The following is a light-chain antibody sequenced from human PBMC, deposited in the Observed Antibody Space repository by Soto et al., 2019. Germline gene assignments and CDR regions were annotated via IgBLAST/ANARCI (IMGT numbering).Light chain of an antibody. CDR1: SSNLGAGYD. CDR2: GNR. J-gene: IGLJ1*01. V-gene: IGLV1-40*01. Sequence: QSALTQPPSVSGAPGQRVTISCTGSSSNLGAGYDVHWYQLLPGTAPKLLIYGNRNRPSGVPDRFSGSKSGTSASLTISGLQAEDEADYYCCSYAGSSYVFGTGTKVTVL. CDR3: CSYAGSSYV.